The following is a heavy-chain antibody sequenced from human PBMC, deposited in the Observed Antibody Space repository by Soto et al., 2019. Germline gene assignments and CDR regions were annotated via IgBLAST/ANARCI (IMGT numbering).Heavy chain of an antibody. CDR3: TRAFYGSDYFSPDFDY. Sequence: EVQLVESGGDLVQPGGSLKLSCAASGFTFSGSAMHWVRPASGKGLEGVGHIRRRAKNYATVYAASVKGRFIISRDDSKNTAYLQMNSLKTADTGVYYCTRAFYGSDYFSPDFDYWGQGTLVTGSS. V-gene: IGHV3-73*02. D-gene: IGHD3-22*01. CDR1: GFTFSGSA. CDR2: IRRRAKNYAT. J-gene: IGHJ4*02.